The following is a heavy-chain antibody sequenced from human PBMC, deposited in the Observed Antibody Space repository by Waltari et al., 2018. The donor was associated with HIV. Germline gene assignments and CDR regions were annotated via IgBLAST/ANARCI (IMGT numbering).Heavy chain of an antibody. CDR1: GSSFTYYS. Sequence: DVQLVESGGGLVKPGGSLVPACAGSGSSFTYYSMNWVRQAPGKGLEWVSSISRDSRYIYYADSVKGRFTISRDNARNSLFLQMNSLRADDTAVYYCVRGGEGTYGDYWGQGTLVTVSS. D-gene: IGHD3-16*01. V-gene: IGHV3-21*01. CDR3: VRGGEGTYGDY. CDR2: ISRDSRYI. J-gene: IGHJ4*02.